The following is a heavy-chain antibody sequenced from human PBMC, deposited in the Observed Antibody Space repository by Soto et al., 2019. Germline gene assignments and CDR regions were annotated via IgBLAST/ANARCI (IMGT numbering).Heavy chain of an antibody. J-gene: IGHJ4*02. CDR1: GASLLSSY. Sequence: VQLQESGPGLVKPSETLSLSCDVSGASLLSSYWSWVRQPAGKGLEWIGHIFSSGRTSYNPSLKSRVTMSIDTLNNKCSLNLKSVTAADTAVYYCAKGWDVKYFDHWGQGARVTVSS. CDR2: IFSSGRT. D-gene: IGHD1-26*01. CDR3: AKGWDVKYFDH. V-gene: IGHV4-4*07.